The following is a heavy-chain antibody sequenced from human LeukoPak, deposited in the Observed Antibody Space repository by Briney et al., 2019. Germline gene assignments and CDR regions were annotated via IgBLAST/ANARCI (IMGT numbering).Heavy chain of an antibody. V-gene: IGHV4-39*07. D-gene: IGHD3-9*01. CDR3: ARSPYYDILTGYYSYGMDV. Sequence: SETLSLTCTVSGGSISSNIYYWGWIRQPPGKGLEWIGSIYYSGSTYNNPSPKSRVTISVDTSKNQFSLKLSSVTAADTAVYYCARSPYYDILTGYYSYGMDVWGQGTTVTVSS. J-gene: IGHJ6*02. CDR1: GGSISSNIYY. CDR2: IYYSGST.